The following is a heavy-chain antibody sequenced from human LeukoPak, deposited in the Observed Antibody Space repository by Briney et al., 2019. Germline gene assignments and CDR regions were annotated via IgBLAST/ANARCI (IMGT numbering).Heavy chain of an antibody. D-gene: IGHD2-2*01. CDR1: GASISSYY. V-gene: IGHV4-4*09. J-gene: IGHJ3*02. CDR2: IFPSGSI. Sequence: SETLSLTCTVSGASISSYYWSWFRRPPGKGLEWIAYIFPSGSINFNPSLKSRVSISVDGSKNNFSLDLSSVTAADTAVYYCARQSCSSTSCPHRNVFDIWGQGTMVTVSP. CDR3: ARQSCSSTSCPHRNVFDI.